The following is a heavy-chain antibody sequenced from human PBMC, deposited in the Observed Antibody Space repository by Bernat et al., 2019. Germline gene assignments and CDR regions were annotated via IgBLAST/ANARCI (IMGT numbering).Heavy chain of an antibody. V-gene: IGHV3-30*01. CDR2: ITYDGSNK. J-gene: IGHJ6*03. D-gene: IGHD2-15*01. Sequence: QVQLLESGGGLVQPGRSLRLSCAASGFTFSSYAMHWVRQAPGKGLEWVAGITYDGSNKYYADSVKGRFTISRDNSKNTLYLQMNSLRAEDTAVYYCTRAEGYARGCSGYSDDDSYMDVWGKGTTVTVSS. CDR3: TRAEGYARGCSGYSDDDSYMDV. CDR1: GFTFSSYA.